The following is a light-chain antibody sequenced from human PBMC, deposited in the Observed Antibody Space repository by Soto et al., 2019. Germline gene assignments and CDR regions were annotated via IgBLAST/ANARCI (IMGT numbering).Light chain of an antibody. V-gene: IGLV1-44*01. J-gene: IGLJ1*01. Sequence: QSVLTQPPSASGTPGQRVTISCSGNSSNIESNTVTWYQQLPGTAPKLVIYSNYDRPSGVPDRFSGSTSGTSASLVIRGLQSEDAADYYCAAWDDILNGYVFGGGTKVTVL. CDR3: AAWDDILNGYV. CDR2: SNY. CDR1: SSNIESNT.